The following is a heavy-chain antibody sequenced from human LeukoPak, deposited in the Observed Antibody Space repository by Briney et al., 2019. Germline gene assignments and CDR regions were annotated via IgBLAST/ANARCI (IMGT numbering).Heavy chain of an antibody. Sequence: GRSLRLSCAASGFTFDDYAMHWVRQAPGKGLEWVSGISWNSGTKGYAGSVKGRFTISRDNAKNSLYLQMNSLRGEDAALYYCAVLHYYAMDVWGQGTTVTVS. CDR2: ISWNSGTK. D-gene: IGHD2-8*01. V-gene: IGHV3-9*01. CDR3: AVLHYYAMDV. CDR1: GFTFDDYA. J-gene: IGHJ6*02.